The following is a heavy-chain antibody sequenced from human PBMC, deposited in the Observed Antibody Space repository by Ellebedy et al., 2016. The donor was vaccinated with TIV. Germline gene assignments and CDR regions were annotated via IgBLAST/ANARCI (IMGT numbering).Heavy chain of an antibody. CDR1: TFNFRNYW. V-gene: IGHV3-7*01. J-gene: IGHJ3*01. Sequence: GGSLRLSCAASTFNFRNYWMTWVRQPPGKGLEWVANINQDGSDTYYVDSVRGRFTISRDNAKNSLHLQMNSLRVEDTALYYCATDGSYGDYLFPQHAFVFWGQGTMVTVSS. CDR2: INQDGSDT. D-gene: IGHD4-17*01. CDR3: ATDGSYGDYLFPQHAFVF.